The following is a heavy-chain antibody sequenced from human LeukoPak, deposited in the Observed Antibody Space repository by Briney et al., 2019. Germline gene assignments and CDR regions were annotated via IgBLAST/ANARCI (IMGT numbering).Heavy chain of an antibody. Sequence: GGSLRLSCAASGFTFSSYAMSWVRQAPGKGLEWVANINKDESEKYYVDSVKGRFIISRDNAKNSLYLQMNNLRAEDTAVYYCARDSSPGYYDYVWGTYPRYWGQGTLVTVSS. CDR3: ARDSSPGYYDYVWGTYPRY. D-gene: IGHD3-16*02. CDR2: INKDESEK. CDR1: GFTFSSYA. J-gene: IGHJ4*02. V-gene: IGHV3-7*05.